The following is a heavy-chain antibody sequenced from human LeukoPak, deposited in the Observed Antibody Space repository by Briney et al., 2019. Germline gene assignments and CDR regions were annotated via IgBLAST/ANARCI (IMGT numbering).Heavy chain of an antibody. D-gene: IGHD3-10*01. V-gene: IGHV4-61*02. CDR3: ARSVQGHKYYYGSGSPNYYYMDV. J-gene: IGHJ6*03. CDR1: GNSISSGDNY. Sequence: PSQTLSLTWTVSGNSISSGDNYWSWIRQPAGKGLEWIGRIYTSGSTNYNPSLKSRVTMSVDTSKNQFSLKLSSVTAADTAVYYCARSVQGHKYYYGSGSPNYYYMDVWAKGTAVTIPS. CDR2: IYTSGST.